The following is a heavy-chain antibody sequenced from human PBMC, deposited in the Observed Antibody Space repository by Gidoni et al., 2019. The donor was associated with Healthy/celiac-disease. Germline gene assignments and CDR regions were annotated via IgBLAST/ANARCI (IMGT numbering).Heavy chain of an antibody. CDR2: INHSGST. V-gene: IGHV4-34*01. D-gene: IGHD5-18*01. J-gene: IGHJ4*02. Sequence: QVQLQQWGAGLLKPSETLSLTCAVYGGSFSGYYWSWIRQPPGKGLEWIGEINHSGSTNYNPSLKSRVTISVDTSKNQFSLKLSSVTAADTAVYYCARGVGEIQLPGYRSFDYWGQGTLVTVSS. CDR3: ARGVGEIQLPGYRSFDY. CDR1: GGSFSGYY.